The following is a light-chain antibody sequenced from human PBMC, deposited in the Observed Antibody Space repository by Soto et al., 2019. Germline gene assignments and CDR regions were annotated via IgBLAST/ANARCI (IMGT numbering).Light chain of an antibody. V-gene: IGLV1-44*01. CDR1: ISNIETNT. CDR2: GDD. CDR3: AVWDNSLQGWV. Sequence: QAVVTQPPSASGTPGQTVIISCSGSISNIETNTVNWYHHLPGAAPKLLIYGDDQRPAGVPDRISASKSGTSASLAITGLQPEDEADFYCAVWDNSLQGWVFGGGTKLTVL. J-gene: IGLJ3*02.